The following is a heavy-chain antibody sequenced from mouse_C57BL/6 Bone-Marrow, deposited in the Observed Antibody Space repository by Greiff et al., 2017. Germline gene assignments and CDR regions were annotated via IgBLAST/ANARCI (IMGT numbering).Heavy chain of an antibody. CDR2: IYPGSGST. CDR3: ARGTTVVATDY. V-gene: IGHV1-55*01. J-gene: IGHJ2*01. CDR1: GYTFTSYW. D-gene: IGHD1-1*01. Sequence: QVQLQQPGAELVKPGASVKMSCKASGYTFTSYWITWVKQRPGQGLEWIGDIYPGSGSTNYNEKFKSKATLTVDTSSSTAYMQLSSLTSEASAVHYCARGTTVVATDYWGQGTTLTVSS.